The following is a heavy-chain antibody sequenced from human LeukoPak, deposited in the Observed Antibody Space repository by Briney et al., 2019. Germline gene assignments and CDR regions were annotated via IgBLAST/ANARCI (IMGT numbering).Heavy chain of an antibody. J-gene: IGHJ4*02. Sequence: SETLSLTCTVSGDSINSSDYYWAWIRQPPGEGLEWIGTIYYSGSTYYKSSLKSRLTISVDSSKNQFSLKMISVTAADTGVYYCARHGNWDPFDYWGQGALVTVSS. CDR1: GDSINSSDYY. CDR3: ARHGNWDPFDY. CDR2: IYYSGST. V-gene: IGHV4-39*01. D-gene: IGHD7-27*01.